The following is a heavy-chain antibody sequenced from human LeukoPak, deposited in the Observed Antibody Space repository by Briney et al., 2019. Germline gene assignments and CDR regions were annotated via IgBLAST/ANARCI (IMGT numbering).Heavy chain of an antibody. CDR1: GGSISSGDYY. V-gene: IGHV4-30-4*01. D-gene: IGHD3-16*02. J-gene: IGHJ5*02. Sequence: SETLSLTCTVSGGSISSGDYYWSWIRQPPGKGLEWIGDIYYSGSTYYNPSLKSRVTISVDTSKNQFSLKLSSVTAADTAVYYCARGQLRLGELSSRPYNWFDPWGQGTLVTVSS. CDR3: ARGQLRLGELSSRPYNWFDP. CDR2: IYYSGST.